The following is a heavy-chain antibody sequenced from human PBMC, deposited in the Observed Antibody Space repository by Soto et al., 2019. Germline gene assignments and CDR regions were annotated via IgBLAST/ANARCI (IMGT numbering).Heavy chain of an antibody. CDR3: ARAGRTYHDTGYHFDY. V-gene: IGHV4-59*01. J-gene: IGHJ4*02. CDR2: IYYSGST. CDR1: GGSISSYY. Sequence: SETLSLTCTVSGGSISSYYWSWIRQPPGKGLEWIGYIYYSGSTNYNPSLKSRVTISVDTSKNQFSLKLSSVTAADTAVYYCARAGRTYHDTGYHFDYWGQGTLVTVSS. D-gene: IGHD6-25*01.